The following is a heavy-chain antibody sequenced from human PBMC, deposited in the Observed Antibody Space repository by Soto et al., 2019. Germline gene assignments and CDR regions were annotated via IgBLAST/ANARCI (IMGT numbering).Heavy chain of an antibody. J-gene: IGHJ4*02. CDR1: GFTFSNSW. CDR3: STSLNY. CDR2: INQDGSEK. Sequence: GGSLRLSCAASGFTFSNSWMDWVRQAPGKGLEWVANINQDGSEKHYVDSVKGRFTISRDNAKNSLYLQMSSLTTEDSALYYCSTSLNYWGQGTLVTVSS. V-gene: IGHV3-7*01.